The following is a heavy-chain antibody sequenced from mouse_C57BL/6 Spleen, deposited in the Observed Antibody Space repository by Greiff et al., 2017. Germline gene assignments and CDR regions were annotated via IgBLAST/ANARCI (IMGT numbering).Heavy chain of an antibody. D-gene: IGHD2-3*01. CDR1: GFTFSSYA. Sequence: EVHLVESGGGLVKPGGSLKLSCAASGFTFSSYAMSWVRQTPEKRLEWVATISDGGSYTYYPDNVKGRFTISRDNAKNNLYLQMSHLKSEDTAMYYCARGDGYYAYWGQGTTLTVSS. V-gene: IGHV5-4*01. J-gene: IGHJ2*01. CDR3: ARGDGYYAY. CDR2: ISDGGSYT.